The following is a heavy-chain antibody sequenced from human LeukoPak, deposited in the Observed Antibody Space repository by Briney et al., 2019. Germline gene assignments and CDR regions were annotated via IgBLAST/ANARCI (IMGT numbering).Heavy chain of an antibody. CDR1: GFTFSSYA. Sequence: GRSLRLSCAASGFTFSSYAMHWVRQAPGKGLEWVAVISYNGSNKYYADSVKGRFTISRDNSKNTLYLQMNSLRAEDTAVYYCARASDGTEDYWGQGTLVTVSS. J-gene: IGHJ4*02. D-gene: IGHD5-18*01. CDR3: ARASDGTEDY. V-gene: IGHV3-30*04. CDR2: ISYNGSNK.